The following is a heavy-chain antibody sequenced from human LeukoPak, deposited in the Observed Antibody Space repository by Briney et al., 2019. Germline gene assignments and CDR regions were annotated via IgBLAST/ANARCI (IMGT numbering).Heavy chain of an antibody. J-gene: IGHJ3*02. D-gene: IGHD3-22*01. Sequence: GESLKISCKGSGYSFTNYWIGWVRQMPGKGLEWMGIIYPGDSDTRYSPSFQGQVTISADKSISTAYLQWSSLKASDTAMYYCASQGSYYDSGGYYNEGSTTFDIWGQGTMVTVSS. CDR1: GYSFTNYW. V-gene: IGHV5-51*01. CDR3: ASQGSYYDSGGYYNEGSTTFDI. CDR2: IYPGDSDT.